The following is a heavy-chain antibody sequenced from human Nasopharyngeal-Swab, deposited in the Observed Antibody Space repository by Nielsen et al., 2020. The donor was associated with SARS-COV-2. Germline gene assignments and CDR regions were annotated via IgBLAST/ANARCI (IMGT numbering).Heavy chain of an antibody. CDR3: ARIPFAADYYYGMDV. V-gene: IGHV2-70*11. D-gene: IGHD6-13*01. CDR1: GFSLSTSGMC. Sequence: SGPTLVKPTQTLTLTCTFSGFSLSTSGMCVSWIRQPPGKALEWLARIDWDDDEYYSTSLKTRLTISKDTSKNQVVLTMTNMDPVDTATYYCARIPFAADYYYGMDVWGQGTTVTVSS. CDR2: IDWDDDE. J-gene: IGHJ6*02.